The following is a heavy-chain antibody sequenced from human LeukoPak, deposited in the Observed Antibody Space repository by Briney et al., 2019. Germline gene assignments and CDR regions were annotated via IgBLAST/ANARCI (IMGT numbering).Heavy chain of an antibody. J-gene: IGHJ4*02. V-gene: IGHV1-2*06. D-gene: IGHD6-19*01. Sequence: GASVKVSCKPSGYTFTDYNIHWVRQAPGQGLEWMGRINGNNGGTNYGQKFQGRVTLTRDSSISTAYMELSRLRSDDTAVYYCARDQGSGSRIFDYWGQGTLVTVSS. CDR3: ARDQGSGSRIFDY. CDR1: GYTFTDYN. CDR2: INGNNGGT.